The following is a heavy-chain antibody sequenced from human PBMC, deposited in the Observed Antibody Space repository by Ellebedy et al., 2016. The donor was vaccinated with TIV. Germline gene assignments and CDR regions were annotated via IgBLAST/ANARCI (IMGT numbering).Heavy chain of an antibody. CDR3: ARDILSEGGIYGGIFDY. J-gene: IGHJ4*02. V-gene: IGHV3-33*08. Sequence: GGSLRLSCAASGFTFSSYGMHWVRQSPGKGLEWLAVIRFDGSKKYYADSVKGRFSISRDNSKNSLYLQMDSLRAEDTAVYYCARDILSEGGIYGGIFDYWGQGTLVTVSS. CDR1: GFTFSSYG. D-gene: IGHD1-26*01. CDR2: IRFDGSKK.